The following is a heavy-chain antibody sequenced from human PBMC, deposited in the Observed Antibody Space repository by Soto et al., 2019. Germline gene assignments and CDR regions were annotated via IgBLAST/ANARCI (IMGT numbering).Heavy chain of an antibody. CDR1: GYTFTSYA. Sequence: GASVKVSCKASGYTFTSYAMHWVRQAPGQRLEWMGWINAGNGNTKYSQKFQGRVTITRDTSASTAYMELSSLRSEDTAVYYCARGKTDVQVYCSGGSCYVPWFAPRGRGTLVTVSA. D-gene: IGHD2-15*01. J-gene: IGHJ5*02. CDR3: ARGKTDVQVYCSGGSCYVPWFAP. V-gene: IGHV1-3*01. CDR2: INAGNGNT.